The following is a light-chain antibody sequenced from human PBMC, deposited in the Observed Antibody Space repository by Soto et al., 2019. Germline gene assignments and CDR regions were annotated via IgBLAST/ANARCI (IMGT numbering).Light chain of an antibody. Sequence: EVVMTQSPSTLSVSLGERATISCRASQSVGSNLAWYQQKPGQAPRLLIYAASTMAKGIPERFSGSGSGTEFSIVIGSLQSADVAVYYCQQYNNCPPRTFGGGTKVDI. CDR1: QSVGSN. CDR2: AAS. V-gene: IGKV3-15*01. CDR3: QQYNNCPPRT. J-gene: IGKJ4*02.